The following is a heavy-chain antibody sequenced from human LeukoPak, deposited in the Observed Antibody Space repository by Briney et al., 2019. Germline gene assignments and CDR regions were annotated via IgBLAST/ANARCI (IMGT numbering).Heavy chain of an antibody. CDR1: GDSISSSNW. D-gene: IGHD6-13*01. CDR3: ARVRRPRYSSSCNGMDV. CDR2: LNHSGRI. Sequence: NPSETLSLTCAVSGDSISSSNWWGWVRQPPGAGLGWIGELNHSGRIKYNPSPKSRVTISVDTSKKQFSLKLSSVTAADTAVYYCARVRRPRYSSSCNGMDVWGKGTTVTASS. J-gene: IGHJ6*04. V-gene: IGHV4-4*02.